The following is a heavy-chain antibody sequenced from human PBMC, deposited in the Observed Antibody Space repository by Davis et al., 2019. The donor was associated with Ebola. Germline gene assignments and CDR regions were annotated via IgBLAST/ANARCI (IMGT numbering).Heavy chain of an antibody. D-gene: IGHD1-1*01. Sequence: AASVKVSCKASGYTFTSYAMHWVRQAPGQGLEWMGWMNPNSGDTGYAQKFQGRVTMTRNTSISTAYMELSSLRSEDTAVYYCAREGTGDGFIYYYGMDVWGQGTTVTVSS. CDR2: MNPNSGDT. V-gene: IGHV1-8*02. J-gene: IGHJ6*02. CDR1: GYTFTSYA. CDR3: AREGTGDGFIYYYGMDV.